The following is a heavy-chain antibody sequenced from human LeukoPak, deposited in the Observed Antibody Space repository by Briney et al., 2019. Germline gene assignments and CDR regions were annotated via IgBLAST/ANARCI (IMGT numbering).Heavy chain of an antibody. V-gene: IGHV1-2*02. CDR3: AGDRDGYCTTGGCYFDY. D-gene: IGHD2-8*01. Sequence: ASVKVSCKASGYTFTGYYMHWVRQAPGQGLEWMGWINPNSGVTNYAQRFQGRVTMTRDTSISTAYMDLSRLRYDDTAVYYCAGDRDGYCTTGGCYFDYWGQGTLVTVSS. J-gene: IGHJ4*02. CDR1: GYTFTGYY. CDR2: INPNSGVT.